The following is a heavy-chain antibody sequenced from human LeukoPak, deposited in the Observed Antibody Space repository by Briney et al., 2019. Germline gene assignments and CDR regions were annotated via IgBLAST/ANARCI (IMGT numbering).Heavy chain of an antibody. D-gene: IGHD2-21*01. CDR2: IYYSGST. CDR1: GVSISSGDYY. V-gene: IGHV4-30-4*08. Sequence: KSSETLSLTCTVSGVSISSGDYYWSWIRQPPGKGLEWIGYIYYSGSTYYNPSLKSRVTISVDTSTNQFSLKLSSVTAADTAVYYCARHQLTRGYCGGDCYSRALDYWGQGTLVTVSS. J-gene: IGHJ4*02. CDR3: ARHQLTRGYCGGDCYSRALDY.